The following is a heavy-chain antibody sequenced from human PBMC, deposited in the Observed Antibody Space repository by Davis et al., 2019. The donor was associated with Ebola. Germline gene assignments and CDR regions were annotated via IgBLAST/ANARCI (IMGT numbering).Heavy chain of an antibody. CDR2: ISGSGGST. V-gene: IGHV3-23*01. Sequence: PGGSLRLSCAASGFTFSSYAMSWVRQAPGKGLEWVSGISGSGGSTYYADSVKGRFTISRDNSKNTLDLQMKSLRVEDTAVYYCAKGLSADRTTRFDYWGQGTLVTVSS. J-gene: IGHJ4*02. CDR3: AKGLSADRTTRFDY. CDR1: GFTFSSYA. D-gene: IGHD1-1*01.